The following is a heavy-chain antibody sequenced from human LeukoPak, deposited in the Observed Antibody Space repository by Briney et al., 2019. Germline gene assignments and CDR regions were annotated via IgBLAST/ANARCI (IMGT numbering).Heavy chain of an antibody. CDR1: GYSFINYW. D-gene: IGHD3-22*01. Sequence: GESLKISCKGSGYSFINYWIAWVRQMPGKGLEWRGIIYPGDSDTKYSPSFQGQVTMSADKSINTAYLQWSSLTASDTAIYYCARLTDYYDSSGYYRNYNWFDPWGQGTLVTVSS. CDR2: IYPGDSDT. CDR3: ARLTDYYDSSGYYRNYNWFDP. J-gene: IGHJ5*02. V-gene: IGHV5-51*01.